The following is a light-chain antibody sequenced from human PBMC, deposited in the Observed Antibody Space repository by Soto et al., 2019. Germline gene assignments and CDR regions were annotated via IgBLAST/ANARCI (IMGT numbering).Light chain of an antibody. CDR3: QQYNSYPYT. CDR1: QSVSSSY. CDR2: ATS. V-gene: IGKV3-20*01. J-gene: IGKJ2*01. Sequence: EIVLTQSPGTLSLSPGERATLSCRASQSVSSSYLAWYQQKPGQAPRLLIYATSSRATGIPDRFRGSGSGTEFTLTISSLQPDDFATYYCQQYNSYPYTFGQGTKVDIK.